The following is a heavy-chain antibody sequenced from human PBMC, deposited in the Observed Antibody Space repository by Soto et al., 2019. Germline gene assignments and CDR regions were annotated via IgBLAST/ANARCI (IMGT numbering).Heavy chain of an antibody. D-gene: IGHD2-8*01. CDR2: IKSKTDGGTT. Sequence: GGSLRLSCAASGFTFSNAWMNWVRQAPGKGLEWVGRIKSKTDGGTTDYAAPVKGRFTISRDDSKNTLYLQMNSLKTEDTAVYYCTTAEQPPSYCTNGVCYLHPYYYYGMDVWGQGTTVTVSS. CDR3: TTAEQPPSYCTNGVCYLHPYYYYGMDV. J-gene: IGHJ6*02. CDR1: GFTFSNAW. V-gene: IGHV3-15*07.